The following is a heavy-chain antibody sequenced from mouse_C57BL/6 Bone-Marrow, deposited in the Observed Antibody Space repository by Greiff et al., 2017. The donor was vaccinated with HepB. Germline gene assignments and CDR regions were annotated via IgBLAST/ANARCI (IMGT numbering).Heavy chain of an antibody. V-gene: IGHV1-4*01. D-gene: IGHD1-1*01. CDR2: INPSSGYT. J-gene: IGHJ2*01. CDR1: GYTFTSYT. CDR3: ARTLYGSSPFGY. Sequence: QVHVKQSGAELARPGASVKMSCKASGYTFTSYTMHWVKQRPGQGLEWIGYINPSSGYTKYNQKFKDKATLTADKSSSTAYMQLSSLTSEDSAVYYCARTLYGSSPFGYWGQGTTLTVSS.